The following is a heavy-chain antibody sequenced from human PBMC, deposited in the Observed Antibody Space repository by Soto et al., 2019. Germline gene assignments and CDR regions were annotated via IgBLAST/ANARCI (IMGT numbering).Heavy chain of an antibody. CDR3: ARYPSGSSYFDF. Sequence: SETLSLTCTVSGGSISSNYWSWIRQPPGKGLEYIGYIDYSGSTNYNPSLKSRVTMSVDKSKNQFSLNLSSVTAADTAVYYCARYPSGSSYFDFWGQGTLVTVSS. J-gene: IGHJ4*02. CDR1: GGSISSNY. CDR2: IDYSGST. D-gene: IGHD3-10*01. V-gene: IGHV4-59*03.